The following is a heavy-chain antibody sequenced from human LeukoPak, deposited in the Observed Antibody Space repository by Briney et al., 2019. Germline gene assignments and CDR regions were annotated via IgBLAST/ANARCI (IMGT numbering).Heavy chain of an antibody. CDR1: GFPFSSYW. D-gene: IGHD3-16*01. V-gene: IGHV3-7*03. J-gene: IGHJ6*02. CDR2: INHNGNVN. Sequence: GGSLRLSCVASGFPFSSYWMTWVRQAPGKGLEWVASINHNGNVNYYVYSVKGRFTISRDNAKNSLYLQMSNLRAEDTAVYFCARGGGLDVWGQGATVTVSS. CDR3: ARGGGLDV.